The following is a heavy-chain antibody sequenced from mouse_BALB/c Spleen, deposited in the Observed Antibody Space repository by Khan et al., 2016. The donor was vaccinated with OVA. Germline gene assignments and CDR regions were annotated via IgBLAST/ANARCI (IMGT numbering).Heavy chain of an antibody. J-gene: IGHJ1*03. V-gene: IGHV3-5*02. CDR3: ARDYGSLYWFFDV. CDR1: GISITSGNYR. CDR2: IYYSGTV. Sequence: EVQLVETGPGLVKPSQTVSLTCTVTGISITSGNYRWSWIRQFPGNKLEWIGNIYYSGTVTYNPSLTSRTTITRDTSKNQFVLEMNSLTAEDTATYYCARDYGSLYWFFDVWGTGTTVTVSS. D-gene: IGHD1-1*01.